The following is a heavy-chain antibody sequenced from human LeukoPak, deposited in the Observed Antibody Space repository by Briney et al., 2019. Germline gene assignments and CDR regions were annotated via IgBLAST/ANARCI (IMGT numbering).Heavy chain of an antibody. Sequence: SETLSLTCTVSGGSISSYYWSWIRQPPGKGLEWLGYIYYSGSTNYNPSLKSRVTISVDTSKNQFSLNLSSVTAADTAVYYCASLGYCSSTSCPGYFDYWGQGTLVTVSS. CDR3: ASLGYCSSTSCPGYFDY. J-gene: IGHJ4*02. V-gene: IGHV4-59*01. CDR1: GGSISSYY. D-gene: IGHD2-2*01. CDR2: IYYSGST.